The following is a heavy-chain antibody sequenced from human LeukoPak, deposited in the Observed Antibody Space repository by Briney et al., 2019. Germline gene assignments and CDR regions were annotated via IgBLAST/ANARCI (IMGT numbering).Heavy chain of an antibody. V-gene: IGHV3-30*03. D-gene: IGHD3-22*01. J-gene: IGHJ4*02. Sequence: GRSLRLSCAASGFTFDTYGMHWVRQAPGKGLEWVAVISYDGNNENYVDSVKGRFTISRDNSKNTLYLQMNSLGAEDTAVYYCATRSIYYYYFDYWGQGTLVTVSS. CDR2: ISYDGNNE. CDR3: ATRSIYYYYFDY. CDR1: GFTFDTYG.